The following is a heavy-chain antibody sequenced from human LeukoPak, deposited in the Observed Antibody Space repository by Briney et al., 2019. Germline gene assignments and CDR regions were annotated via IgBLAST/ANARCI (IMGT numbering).Heavy chain of an antibody. V-gene: IGHV3-48*04. Sequence: GRSLRLSCAASGFTFSSYWMTWVRQAPGKGLEWVSYISSSSSTIYYADSVKGRFTISRDNAKNSLYLQMNSLRAEDTAVYYCARDLMGITPHAFDIWGQGTMVTVSS. J-gene: IGHJ3*02. D-gene: IGHD4-23*01. CDR3: ARDLMGITPHAFDI. CDR1: GFTFSSYW. CDR2: ISSSSSTI.